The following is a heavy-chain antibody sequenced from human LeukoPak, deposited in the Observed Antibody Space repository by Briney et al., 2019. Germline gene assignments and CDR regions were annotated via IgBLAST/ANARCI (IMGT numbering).Heavy chain of an antibody. Sequence: HPGGSLRLSCAASGFIFSSYSMNWVRQAPGKGLEWVSYISGGSSTIYYADSVKGRFTISRDNAKNSLYLQMNSLRAEDTAVYYCARVLHKRNYDSSDYYGYWGQGTLVTVSS. D-gene: IGHD3-22*01. CDR2: ISGGSSTI. V-gene: IGHV3-48*01. CDR3: ARVLHKRNYDSSDYYGY. J-gene: IGHJ4*02. CDR1: GFIFSSYS.